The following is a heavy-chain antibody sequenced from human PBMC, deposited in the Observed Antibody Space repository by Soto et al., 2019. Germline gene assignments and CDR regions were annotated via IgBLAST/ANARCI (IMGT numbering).Heavy chain of an antibody. D-gene: IGHD2-2*01. Sequence: TLSLTCTVPGDSISSGDNSWSWIRQPPGQGLEWIGYIFRSGSSFSNPSLRSRVTLSVDTSKNQFSLRLSTVTAADTALYYCARGLGYCSTTTCSEDWFDPWGPGTLVTVSS. J-gene: IGHJ5*02. CDR1: GDSISSGDNS. V-gene: IGHV4-30-2*01. CDR3: ARGLGYCSTTTCSEDWFDP. CDR2: IFRSGSS.